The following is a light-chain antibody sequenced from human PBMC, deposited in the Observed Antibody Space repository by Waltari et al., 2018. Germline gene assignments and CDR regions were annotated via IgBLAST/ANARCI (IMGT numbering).Light chain of an antibody. J-gene: IGKJ4*01. Sequence: EIVLTQSPATLFLSPGERDTLSCRASQSVRRHLAWYQQKPGQAPRLLIYDASNRAPGIPLRFSGSGSGTDFTLTISSLEPEDFAVYYCQQRSTWPSLTFGGGTKVEIK. CDR1: QSVRRH. V-gene: IGKV3-11*01. CDR3: QQRSTWPSLT. CDR2: DAS.